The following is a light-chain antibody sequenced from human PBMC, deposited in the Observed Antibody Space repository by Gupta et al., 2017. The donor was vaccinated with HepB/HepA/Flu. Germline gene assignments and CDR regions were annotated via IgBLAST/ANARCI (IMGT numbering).Light chain of an antibody. CDR3: QAWDSSTAVV. Sequence: SYELPPPPSLSVSPGQTASITCSGDKLGDKYACWYQQKPGQSPVLVIYQDSKRPSGIPERFSGSNSGNTDTMTISGTQDMEEADYYCQAWDSSTAVVFGGGTKLTVL. J-gene: IGLJ2*01. CDR2: QDS. V-gene: IGLV3-1*01. CDR1: KLGDKY.